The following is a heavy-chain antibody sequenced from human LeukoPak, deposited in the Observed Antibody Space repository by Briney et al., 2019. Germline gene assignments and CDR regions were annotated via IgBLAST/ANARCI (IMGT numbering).Heavy chain of an antibody. J-gene: IGHJ5*02. CDR1: GFTFSSYA. CDR3: ARNRLIDYSNGGGGVYNWFDP. Sequence: GSLRLSCAASGFTFSSYAMSWIRQPPGKGLEWIGSIYYSGSTYYNPSLKSRVTISVDTSKNQFSLKLSSVTAADTAVYYCARNRLIDYSNGGGGVYNWFDPWGQGTLVTVSS. D-gene: IGHD4-11*01. V-gene: IGHV4-39*01. CDR2: IYYSGST.